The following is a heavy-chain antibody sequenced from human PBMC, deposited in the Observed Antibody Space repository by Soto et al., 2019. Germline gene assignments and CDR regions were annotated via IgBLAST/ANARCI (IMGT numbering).Heavy chain of an antibody. CDR1: GGSISSGDDY. J-gene: IGHJ4*02. V-gene: IGHV4-30-4*01. CDR3: ARWLGYGPHFDY. CDR2: IFYSGST. Sequence: SETLSLTCTVSGGSISSGDDYWSWIRQPPGKGLEWIGYIFYSGSTYYNPSLKSRVTISVDTSKNQFSLKLSSVTAADTAVYYCARWLGYGPHFDYWGQGTLVTVSS. D-gene: IGHD5-12*01.